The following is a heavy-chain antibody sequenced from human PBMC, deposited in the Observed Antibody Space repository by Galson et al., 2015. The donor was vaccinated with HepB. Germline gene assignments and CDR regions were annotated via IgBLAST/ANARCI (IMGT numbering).Heavy chain of an antibody. CDR3: ARENVGVVISFLYYYYMDV. J-gene: IGHJ6*03. V-gene: IGHV4-61*02. D-gene: IGHD3-3*01. CDR1: GGSISSGSYY. CDR2: IYTSGST. Sequence: LTCTVSGGSISSGSYYWSWIRQPAGKGLEWIGRIYTSGSTNYNPSLKSRVTMSVDTSKNQFSLKLSSVTAADTAVYYCARENVGVVISFLYYYYMDVWGKGTTVTVSS.